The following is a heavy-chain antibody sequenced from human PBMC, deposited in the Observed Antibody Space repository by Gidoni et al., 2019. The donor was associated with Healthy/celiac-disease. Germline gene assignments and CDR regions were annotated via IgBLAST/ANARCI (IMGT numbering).Heavy chain of an antibody. D-gene: IGHD3-22*01. Sequence: QLQLQESGPGLVKPSETLSLTCTVSGGSIRSSSYYWGWIRQPPGKGLEWIGSIYYSGSTYYNPSLKSRVTISVDTSKNQFSLKLSSVTAADTAVYYCARGNYYDSSGYYYPFDYWGQGTLVTVSS. CDR2: IYYSGST. CDR3: ARGNYYDSSGYYYPFDY. J-gene: IGHJ4*02. V-gene: IGHV4-39*01. CDR1: GGSIRSSSYY.